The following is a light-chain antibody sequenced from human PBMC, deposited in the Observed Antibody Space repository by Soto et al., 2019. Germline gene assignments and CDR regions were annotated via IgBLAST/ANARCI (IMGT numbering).Light chain of an antibody. V-gene: IGLV1-47*01. CDR3: ATCDDDLSVL. J-gene: IGLJ2*01. CDR2: RDN. Sequence: QSVLTQPPSASGTPGQRVTISCSGSTSNIGRHDVYWYQHLPGTAPKVPIYRDNQRPSGVPERFSGSKSGTSASLAISGLQSEDEADYFCATCDDDLSVLFGGGTKLTVL. CDR1: TSNIGRHD.